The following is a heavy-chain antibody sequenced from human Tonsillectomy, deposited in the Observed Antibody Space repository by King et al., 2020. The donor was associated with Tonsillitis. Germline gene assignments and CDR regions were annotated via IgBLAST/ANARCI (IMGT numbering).Heavy chain of an antibody. CDR2: ISYSSGYI. J-gene: IGHJ4*02. D-gene: IGHD5-12*01. V-gene: IGHV3-21*01. CDR1: GFTFSSYN. CDR3: ARDQDSGYVN. Sequence: VQLVESGGGLVKPGGSLRLSCAASGFTFSSYNMNWVRQAPGKGLEWVSSISYSSGYIIYADSGKGRFTISRDNAKNSLYLQMNSLRAADTAVYYCARDQDSGYVNWGQGTLVTVSS.